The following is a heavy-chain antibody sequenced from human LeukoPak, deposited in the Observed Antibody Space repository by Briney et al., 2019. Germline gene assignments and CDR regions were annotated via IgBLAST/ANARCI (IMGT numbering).Heavy chain of an antibody. Sequence: SETLSLTCTVSGGSISSSSYYWGWIRQPPGKGLEWIGSIYYSGSTYYNPSLKSRVTISVDTSKNQFSLKLSSVTAADTAVYYCARDKARGSPNWFDPWGQGTLVTVSS. D-gene: IGHD1-26*01. CDR2: IYYSGST. CDR1: GGSISSSSYY. V-gene: IGHV4-39*07. CDR3: ARDKARGSPNWFDP. J-gene: IGHJ5*02.